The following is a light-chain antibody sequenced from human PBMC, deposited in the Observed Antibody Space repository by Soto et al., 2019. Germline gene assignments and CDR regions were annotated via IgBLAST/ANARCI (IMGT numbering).Light chain of an antibody. CDR2: VAS. J-gene: IGKJ5*01. CDR3: QPANSFPIS. V-gene: IGKV1-12*01. CDR1: QGINNW. Sequence: DIQMTQSPSSVSASVGDRVTITCRASQGINNWLAWYQQKPGKAPTLLIYVASNLQSGVPSRFSGSGSGTDFTPTISRLQPEDFATYYCQPANSFPISFGQGTRLEIK.